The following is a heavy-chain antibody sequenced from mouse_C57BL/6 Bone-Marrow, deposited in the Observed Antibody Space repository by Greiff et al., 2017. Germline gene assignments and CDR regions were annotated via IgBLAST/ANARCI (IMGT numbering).Heavy chain of an antibody. CDR1: GFNIKDDY. D-gene: IGHD2-5*01. CDR2: IDPENGDT. CDR3: TTGRYYSNYGWFAD. Sequence: EVQLQESGAELVRPGASVKLSCTASGFNIKDDYMHWVNQRPEQGLEWIGWIDPENGDTEYASKFQGKATITADTSSNTAYLQLSSRTSEDTAVYYCTTGRYYSNYGWFADWGQGTLVTVSA. J-gene: IGHJ3*01. V-gene: IGHV14-4*01.